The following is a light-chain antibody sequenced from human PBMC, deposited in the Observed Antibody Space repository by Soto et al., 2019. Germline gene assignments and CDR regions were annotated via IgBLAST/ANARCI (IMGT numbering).Light chain of an antibody. CDR1: QSVSSY. J-gene: IGKJ5*01. V-gene: IGKV3-11*01. Sequence: IVLPQSPATLSLSPGERATLSCRASQSVSSYLAWYQQKPGHAPRLLIYDASNRATGIPARFSGSGSGTEFTLTINSLQSEDSAVYYCQQHNQWPITFGQGTRLEIK. CDR3: QQHNQWPIT. CDR2: DAS.